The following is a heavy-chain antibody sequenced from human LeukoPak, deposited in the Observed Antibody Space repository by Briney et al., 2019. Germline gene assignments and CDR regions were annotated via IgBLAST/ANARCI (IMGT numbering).Heavy chain of an antibody. D-gene: IGHD6-6*01. Sequence: SETLSLTCTVSGGSFSSSSYYWGWVRQPPGKGLEWVGSIFYSGSTYYNPSLKSRVTISVDTSKNQFSLKLSSVTAADTAVYYCVRHSAYSSSSNLDPWGQGTLVTVSS. CDR1: GGSFSSSSYY. CDR2: IFYSGST. V-gene: IGHV4-39*01. J-gene: IGHJ5*02. CDR3: VRHSAYSSSSNLDP.